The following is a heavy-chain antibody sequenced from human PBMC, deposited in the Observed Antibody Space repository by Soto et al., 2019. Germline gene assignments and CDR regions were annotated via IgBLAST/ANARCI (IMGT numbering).Heavy chain of an antibody. CDR2: IIPILGIA. V-gene: IGHV1-69*02. CDR1: GGTFSSYT. J-gene: IGHJ4*02. D-gene: IGHD3-10*01. CDR3: ARMYYGSGRDDY. Sequence: QVQLVQSGAEVKKPGSSVKVSCKASGGTFSSYTISWVRQAPGQGLEWMGRIIPILGIANYAQKFQGRVXIXAXXTTSTAYMELSSLRSEDTAVYYCARMYYGSGRDDYWGQGTLVTVSS.